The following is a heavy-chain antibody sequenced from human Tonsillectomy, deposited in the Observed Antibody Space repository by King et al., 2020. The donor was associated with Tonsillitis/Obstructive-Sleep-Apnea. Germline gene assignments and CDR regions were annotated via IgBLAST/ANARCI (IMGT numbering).Heavy chain of an antibody. CDR1: GFTFSDYY. J-gene: IGHJ4*02. Sequence: VQLVESGGGLVKPGGSLRLSCAASGFTFSDYYMSWIRQAPGKGLEWVSFISSSGSTIYYADSVKGRFTISRDNAKNSLYLQMNSLRAEDTAVYYCARDGPGYCSSTSCHPLAYWGQGTLVTVSS. CDR2: ISSSGSTI. CDR3: ARDGPGYCSSTSCHPLAY. V-gene: IGHV3-11*01. D-gene: IGHD2-2*01.